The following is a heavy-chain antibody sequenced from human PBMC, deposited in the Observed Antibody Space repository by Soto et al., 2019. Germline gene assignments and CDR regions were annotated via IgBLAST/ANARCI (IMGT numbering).Heavy chain of an antibody. CDR1: GGSISSHY. V-gene: IGHV4-59*11. CDR2: IYYRGSS. CDR3: ARDGREASGMDV. D-gene: IGHD1-26*01. J-gene: IGHJ6*02. Sequence: SETLSLTCTVSGGSISSHYWSWVRQAPGKGLEWIGHIYYRGSSNYNPSLRSRSTISVDTSKNQFSLKLNSVTTADAAVYYCARDGREASGMDVWGQGTKVTVSS.